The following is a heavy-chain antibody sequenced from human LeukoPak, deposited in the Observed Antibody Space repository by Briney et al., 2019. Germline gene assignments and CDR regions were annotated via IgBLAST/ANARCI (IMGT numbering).Heavy chain of an antibody. Sequence: PGGSLRLSCAASGFTFSLSWMHWVRQAPGKGLEWVSAISGSGGSTYYADSVKGRFTISRDNSKNTLYLQMNSLRAEDTAVYYCASRGYQHDYFDYWGQGTLVTVSS. CDR3: ASRGYQHDYFDY. J-gene: IGHJ4*02. CDR2: ISGSGGST. V-gene: IGHV3-23*01. D-gene: IGHD2-2*01. CDR1: GFTFSLSW.